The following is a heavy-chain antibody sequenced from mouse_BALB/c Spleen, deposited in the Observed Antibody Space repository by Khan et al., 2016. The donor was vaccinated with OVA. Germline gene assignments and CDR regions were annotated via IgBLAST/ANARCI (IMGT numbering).Heavy chain of an antibody. J-gene: IGHJ2*01. CDR2: INPTSGYT. V-gene: IGHV1-7*01. Sequence: VQLQESGAERAKPGALVKMSCKASGYTFTTYWMHWVKQRPGQGLEWIGYINPTSGYTDYNEKFKDRATLSADKSSSTAYMQLSSLTSEDSAVYYCTRDRIDYWGQGTTLTVSS. CDR3: TRDRIDY. CDR1: GYTFTTYW.